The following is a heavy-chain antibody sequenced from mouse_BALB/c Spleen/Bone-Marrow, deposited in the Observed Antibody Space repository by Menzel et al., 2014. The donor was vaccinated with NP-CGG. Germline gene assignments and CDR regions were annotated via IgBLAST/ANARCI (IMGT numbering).Heavy chain of an antibody. J-gene: IGHJ2*01. CDR2: ISNGGGST. D-gene: IGHD2-4*01. V-gene: IGHV5-12*01. Sequence: EVHPVESGGGLVQPGGSLKLSCAPSGFTFSDYYMYWVRQTPEKRLEWVAYISNGGGSTYYPDTVKGRFTISRDNAKNTLYLQMSRLKSEDTAMYYCARHSDYDYFDYWGQGTTLTVSS. CDR1: GFTFSDYY. CDR3: ARHSDYDYFDY.